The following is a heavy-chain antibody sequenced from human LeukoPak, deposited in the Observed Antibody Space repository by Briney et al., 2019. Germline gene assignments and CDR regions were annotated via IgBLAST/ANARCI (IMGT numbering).Heavy chain of an antibody. V-gene: IGHV4-59*01. CDR3: ARLLNYYASSGQFDY. J-gene: IGHJ4*02. CDR2: IYYSGST. CDR1: GGSISSYY. D-gene: IGHD3-22*01. Sequence: SETLSLTCTVSGGSISSYYWSWIRQPPGKGLEWIGYIYYSGSTNYNPSLKSRATISVDTSKNQFSLKLSSVTAADTAVYYCARLLNYYASSGQFDYWGQGTLVTVSS.